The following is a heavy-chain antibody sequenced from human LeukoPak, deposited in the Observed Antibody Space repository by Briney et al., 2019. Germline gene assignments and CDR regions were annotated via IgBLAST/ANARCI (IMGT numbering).Heavy chain of an antibody. Sequence: SETLSLTCTVSGGSINNYYWSWIRQPAGKGLEWIGRIYTSGSTNYNPSLKTRVTMSVDTSKNQFSLKLSSVTAADTAVYYCARGTYCSSTSCYTFDYWGQGTLVTVSS. CDR1: GGSINNYY. V-gene: IGHV4-4*07. D-gene: IGHD2-2*02. J-gene: IGHJ4*02. CDR2: IYTSGST. CDR3: ARGTYCSSTSCYTFDY.